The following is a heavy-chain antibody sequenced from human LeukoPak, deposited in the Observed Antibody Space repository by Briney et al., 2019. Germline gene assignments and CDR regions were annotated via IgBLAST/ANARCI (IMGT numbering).Heavy chain of an antibody. V-gene: IGHV4-59*08. CDR1: GGSISSYY. CDR2: IYYSGST. D-gene: IGHD1-26*01. Sequence: SETLSLTCTVSGGSISSYYWSWIRQPPGKGLEWIGNIYYSGSTNYNPSLKSRVTISVDTSKNQFSLKLSSVTAADTAVYYCARLYSGSYRYFDLWGRGTLVTVSS. CDR3: ARLYSGSYRYFDL. J-gene: IGHJ2*01.